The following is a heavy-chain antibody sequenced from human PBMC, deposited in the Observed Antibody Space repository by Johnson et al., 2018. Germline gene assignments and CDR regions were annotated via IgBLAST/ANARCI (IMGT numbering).Heavy chain of an antibody. V-gene: IGHV3-30*03. CDR1: GFTFSAYG. CDR3: ARDWEVAAGGAGGYFQR. CDR2: ISYDGSNK. D-gene: IGHD2-21*01. Sequence: QVQLVQSGGGVVQPGRSLRLSCAASGFTFSAYGIHWVRQAPGKGLEWVAVISYDGSNKYFADSVKGRFTISRDNSKNTQYLQMNSLRDEDTSVYYCARDWEVAAGGAGGYFQRLGEGTLVTVAS. J-gene: IGHJ1*01.